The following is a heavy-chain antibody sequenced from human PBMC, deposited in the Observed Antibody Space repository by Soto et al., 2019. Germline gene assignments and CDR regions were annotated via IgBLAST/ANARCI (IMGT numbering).Heavy chain of an antibody. CDR1: GFTFSNYA. CDR2: ISGSGDSK. Sequence: EVQLLESGGGLVQPGGSLRLSCAASGFTFSNYAMTWVRQSPGKGLEWVSGISGSGDSKSYADSVKGRFIISRDNFKNTLYLQMNSLRAEDTATYYCAKGAYGSGSYDCWGQGTLVTVSS. J-gene: IGHJ4*02. D-gene: IGHD3-10*01. V-gene: IGHV3-23*01. CDR3: AKGAYGSGSYDC.